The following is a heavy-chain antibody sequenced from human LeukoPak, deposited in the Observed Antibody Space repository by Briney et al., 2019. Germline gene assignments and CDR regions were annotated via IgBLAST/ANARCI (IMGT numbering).Heavy chain of an antibody. Sequence: GGSLRLSCAASGFTFSNYWMSWVRQAPGKGLEWVANIKEDGSEKYYVDSVKGRFTISRDNAKNSLSLQVNSLSAEDTAVYYCTTEYYYDSSGYYFSGAPGFDYWGQGTLVTVSS. CDR3: TTEYYYDSSGYYFSGAPGFDY. CDR1: GFTFSNYW. J-gene: IGHJ4*02. CDR2: IKEDGSEK. V-gene: IGHV3-7*03. D-gene: IGHD3-22*01.